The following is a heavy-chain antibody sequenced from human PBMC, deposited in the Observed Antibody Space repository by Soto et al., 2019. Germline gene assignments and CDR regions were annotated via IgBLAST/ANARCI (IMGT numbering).Heavy chain of an antibody. CDR2: IYHSGST. J-gene: IGHJ4*02. V-gene: IGHV4-30-2*01. CDR1: GGSISSGGYY. Sequence: QLQLQESGSGLVKPSQTLSLTCAVSGGSISSGGYYWSWIRQPPGKGLEWIGYIYHSGSTYYNPSLKRRVTISVDRSKNQFSLKLSSVTAADTAVYYCAGGPGVARNYWGQGTLVTVSS. D-gene: IGHD5-12*01. CDR3: AGGPGVARNY.